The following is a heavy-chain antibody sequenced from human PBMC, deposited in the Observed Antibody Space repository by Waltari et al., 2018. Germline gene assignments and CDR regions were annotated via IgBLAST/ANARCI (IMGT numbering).Heavy chain of an antibody. D-gene: IGHD2-15*01. Sequence: EVQLLESGGGLVQPGGSLRLSCAASGFTFSSYAMSWVRQAPGKGLGWVSAISGSGGSTYYADSVKGRFTISRDNSKNTLYLQMNSLRAEDTAVYYCAKDPLGEVVVAAQWANLFDPWGQGTLVTVSS. CDR3: AKDPLGEVVVAAQWANLFDP. V-gene: IGHV3-23*01. CDR2: ISGSGGST. J-gene: IGHJ5*02. CDR1: GFTFSSYA.